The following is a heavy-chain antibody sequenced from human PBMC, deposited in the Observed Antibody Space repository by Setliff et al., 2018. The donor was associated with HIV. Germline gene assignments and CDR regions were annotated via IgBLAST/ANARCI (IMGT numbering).Heavy chain of an antibody. Sequence: SETLSLTCTVSGGSISSHYWSWIRQPPGKGLEWIGYIYSTGSTNYNPSLKSRVTISVDTSKNQFSLQLGSVTAADTAVYYCARVQWDLLYVPDAFDIWGQGIMVTVSS. CDR3: ARVQWDLLYVPDAFDI. D-gene: IGHD1-26*01. CDR2: IYSTGST. J-gene: IGHJ3*02. CDR1: GGSISSHY. V-gene: IGHV4-59*11.